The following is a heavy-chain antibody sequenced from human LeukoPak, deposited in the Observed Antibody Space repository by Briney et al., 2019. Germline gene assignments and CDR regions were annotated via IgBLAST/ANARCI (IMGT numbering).Heavy chain of an antibody. CDR3: AKGGTKYGD. V-gene: IGHV4-39*07. J-gene: IGHJ4*02. D-gene: IGHD3-10*02. Sequence: PSETLSLTCTVSGGSISSSSYYWGWIRQPPGTGLEWIGSIYYSGSTYYNPSLKSRVTISVDTSKNQFSLKLSSVTAADTAVYYCAKGGTKYGDWGQGTLVTVSS. CDR1: GGSISSSSYY. CDR2: IYYSGST.